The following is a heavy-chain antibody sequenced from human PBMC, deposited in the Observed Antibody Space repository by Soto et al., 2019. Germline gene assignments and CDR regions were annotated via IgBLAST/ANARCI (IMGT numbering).Heavy chain of an antibody. V-gene: IGHV1-69*12. CDR1: GGTFSSYA. Sequence: QVQLVQSGAEVKKPGSSVKVSCKASGGTFSSYAISWVRQAPGQGLEWMGGIIPIFGTANYAQKFQGRVTITADESTSTAYMELSSLRSEDTAVYCCARGGYCSGGSCYSARAYYYYYGMDVWGQGTTVTVSS. J-gene: IGHJ6*02. CDR2: IIPIFGTA. CDR3: ARGGYCSGGSCYSARAYYYYYGMDV. D-gene: IGHD2-15*01.